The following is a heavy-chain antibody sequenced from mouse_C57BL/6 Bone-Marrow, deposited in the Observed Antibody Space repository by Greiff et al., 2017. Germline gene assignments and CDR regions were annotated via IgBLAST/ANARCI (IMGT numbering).Heavy chain of an antibody. CDR3: ARPGFITTVVGYFDV. CDR1: DSEVFPIAY. Sequence: VKLQESGSELRSPGSSVKLSCKDFDSEVFPIAYMSWVRQKPGHGFEWIGGILPSIGRTIYGEKFEDKATLDADTQSNTAYLELNSLTSEDSAIYYCARPGFITTVVGYFDVWGTGTTVTVSS. CDR2: ILPSIGRT. D-gene: IGHD1-1*01. V-gene: IGHV15-2*01. J-gene: IGHJ1*03.